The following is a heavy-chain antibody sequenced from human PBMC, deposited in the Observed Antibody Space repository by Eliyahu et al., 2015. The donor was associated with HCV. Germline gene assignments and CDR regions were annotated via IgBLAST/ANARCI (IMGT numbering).Heavy chain of an antibody. V-gene: IGHV3-15*01. J-gene: IGHJ4*02. CDR2: IKTKAEGEPR. D-gene: IGHD1-14*01. CDR3: SVGLGLTDTDY. Sequence: DVQLAESGGGLVKPGVSLXLSXEGSGFRFSRGWXSXXRXAXGKGLEWXGRIKTKAEGEPRDYAAPVRGRFTIWRDDSKDTVYLQMNSLKSEDTAVYYCSVGLGLTDTDYWGQGTLVTVSS. CDR1: GFRFSRGW.